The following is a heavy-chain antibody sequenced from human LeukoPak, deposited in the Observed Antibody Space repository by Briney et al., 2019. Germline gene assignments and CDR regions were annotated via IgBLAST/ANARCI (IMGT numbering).Heavy chain of an antibody. CDR2: IYPGDSDT. Sequence: GESLKISCKGSGYSFTNYWIAWVRQMRGQGLEWMGIIYPGDSDTRYSPSFQGQVPISAAKTISTAYLQWNSLKASDPAMYYCARRGYCSGGTCFSNAFDIWGPGTMVTVSS. CDR3: ARRGYCSGGTCFSNAFDI. CDR1: GYSFTNYW. J-gene: IGHJ3*02. D-gene: IGHD2-15*01. V-gene: IGHV5-51*01.